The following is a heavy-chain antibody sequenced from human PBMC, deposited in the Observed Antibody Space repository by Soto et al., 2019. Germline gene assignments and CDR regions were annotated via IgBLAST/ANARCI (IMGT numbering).Heavy chain of an antibody. Sequence: GGSLRLSCAASGFTFSSYAMHWVRQAPGKGLEWVAVISYDGSNKYYADSVKGRFTISRDNSKNTLYLQMNSLRAEDTAVYYCASTGAYYYDSSGYLELFDPWGQGTLVTV. D-gene: IGHD3-22*01. J-gene: IGHJ5*02. V-gene: IGHV3-30-3*01. CDR3: ASTGAYYYDSSGYLELFDP. CDR1: GFTFSSYA. CDR2: ISYDGSNK.